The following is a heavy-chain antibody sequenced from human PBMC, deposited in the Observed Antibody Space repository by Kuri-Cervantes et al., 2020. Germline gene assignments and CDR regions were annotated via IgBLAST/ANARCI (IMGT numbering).Heavy chain of an antibody. D-gene: IGHD6-19*01. V-gene: IGHV4-61*01. J-gene: IGHJ4*02. Sequence: ESLKISCTVSGGSISSGSYYWGWIRQPPGKGLEWIGYIYYSGSTNYNPSLKSRVTISVDTSKNQFSVKLSSVTAADTAVYYCARGSGWYGYWGQGTLVTVSS. CDR1: GGSISSGSYY. CDR3: ARGSGWYGY. CDR2: IYYSGST.